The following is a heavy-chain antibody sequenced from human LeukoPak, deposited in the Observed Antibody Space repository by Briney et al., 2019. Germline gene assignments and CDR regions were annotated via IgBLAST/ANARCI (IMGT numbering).Heavy chain of an antibody. Sequence: PSETLSLTCSVSGGSISNNSYYWGWIRQPPGKGLEWIGSIYYSGRTYYNPFLKSRVTISVDTSKNHFSLKLSSMIAADTAFYYCARHVAAGPGADAFDIWGQGTIVTVSS. V-gene: IGHV4-39*01. CDR2: IYYSGRT. D-gene: IGHD6-13*01. CDR1: GGSISNNSYY. CDR3: ARHVAAGPGADAFDI. J-gene: IGHJ3*02.